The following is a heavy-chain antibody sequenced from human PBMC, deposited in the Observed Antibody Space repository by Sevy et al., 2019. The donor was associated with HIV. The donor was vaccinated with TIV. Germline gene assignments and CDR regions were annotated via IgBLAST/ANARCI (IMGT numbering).Heavy chain of an antibody. CDR3: ARGDYYGSLYYFDY. D-gene: IGHD3-10*01. J-gene: IGHJ4*02. CDR1: GFTFNYHF. Sequence: GGSLRLSCAASGFTFNYHFMNWVRQVPGKGLEWVSYISSASSYINYSDSVKGRFTISRDNAKNLEFLAMNNLRPEVTAVYFCARGDYYGSLYYFDYWGQGTLVTVSS. V-gene: IGHV3-21*01. CDR2: ISSASSYI.